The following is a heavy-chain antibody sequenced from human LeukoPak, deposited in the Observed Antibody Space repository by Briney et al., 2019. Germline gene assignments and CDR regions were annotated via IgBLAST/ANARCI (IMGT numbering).Heavy chain of an antibody. J-gene: IGHJ6*03. CDR1: GGSISSGSYY. Sequence: PSETLSLTCTVSGGSISSGSYYWSWIRQPTGKGLDWIGRIYTSGSTNYNPSLKSRVTISVDTSKNQFSLKLSSVTAADTAVYYCARGESSSSPLYYYCYYMDVWGKGTTVTVSS. V-gene: IGHV4-61*02. CDR2: IYTSGST. D-gene: IGHD6-6*01. CDR3: ARGESSSSPLYYYCYYMDV.